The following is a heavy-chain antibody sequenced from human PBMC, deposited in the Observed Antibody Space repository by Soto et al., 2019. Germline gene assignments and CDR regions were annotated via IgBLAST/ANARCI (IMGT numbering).Heavy chain of an antibody. J-gene: IGHJ6*02. D-gene: IGHD2-2*01. CDR3: ARDRLVPYVYGRDV. CDR1: GFTCRSYG. CDR2: IWFDGSKK. V-gene: IGHV3-33*01. Sequence: QMQLVESGGGVVQPGRSLRLSCAASGFTCRSYGIHLVRQAPGKGLEWVALIWFDGSKKYYVDSVKSRFAVSRDNSKNTLYLQMNSLRVADTAVYSCARDRLVPYVYGRDVWVQGTTVTVSS.